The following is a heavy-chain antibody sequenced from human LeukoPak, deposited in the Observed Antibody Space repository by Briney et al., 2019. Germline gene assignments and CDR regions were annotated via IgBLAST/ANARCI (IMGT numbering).Heavy chain of an antibody. CDR2: ISSNGGNT. V-gene: IGHV3-64*01. Sequence: GGSLRLSRAASGFTFSSYAMHCVRQAPGKGMEYVSSISSNGGNTYYGSSVKGRFTISRDNSKNTLYLQMGSLRTEDMAVYYCARGGPYSRDHFDYWGQGTLVTVSS. CDR3: ARGGPYSRDHFDY. D-gene: IGHD6-13*01. J-gene: IGHJ4*02. CDR1: GFTFSSYA.